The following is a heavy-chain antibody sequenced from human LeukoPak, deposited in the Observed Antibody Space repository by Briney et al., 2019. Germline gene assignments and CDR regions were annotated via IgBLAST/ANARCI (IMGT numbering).Heavy chain of an antibody. V-gene: IGHV4-34*01. CDR1: GGSFSGYY. CDR3: ARGRRLGVPAAMALRAFDY. D-gene: IGHD2-2*01. J-gene: IGHJ4*02. CDR2: INHSGST. Sequence: SSETLSLTCAVYGGSFSGYYWGWIRQPPGKGLEWIGEINHSGSTNYNPSLKSRVTISVDTSKNQFSLKLSSVTAADTAVYYCARGRRLGVPAAMALRAFDYWGQGTLVTVSS.